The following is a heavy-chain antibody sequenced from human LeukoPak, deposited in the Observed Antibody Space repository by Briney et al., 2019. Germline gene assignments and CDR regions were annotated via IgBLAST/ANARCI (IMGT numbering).Heavy chain of an antibody. CDR1: GGSINSYY. Sequence: SETLSLTCTVSGGSINSYYWSWIRQPPGKGLEWIGYIYYSGSTNYNPSLKSRVTISVHTSKNQFSLKLSSVTAADTAVYYCARLTGYSSESWFDPWGQGTLVTVSS. V-gene: IGHV4-59*01. CDR2: IYYSGST. J-gene: IGHJ5*02. CDR3: ARLTGYSSESWFDP. D-gene: IGHD3-9*01.